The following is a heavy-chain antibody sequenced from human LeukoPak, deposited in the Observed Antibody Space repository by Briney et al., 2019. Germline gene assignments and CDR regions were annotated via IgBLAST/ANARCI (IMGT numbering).Heavy chain of an antibody. CDR3: ARDYSSGWYARY. CDR1: GHSFTEYY. CDR2: INPNSGGT. V-gene: IGHV1-2*02. J-gene: IGHJ4*02. D-gene: IGHD6-19*01. Sequence: ASVKVSCKASGHSFTEYYMHWVRQVPGQGLEWMGWINPNSGGTNYAQKFQGRVTVTRDTSISTAYMELRSLRSDDTAVYYCARDYSSGWYARYWGQGTLVTVSS.